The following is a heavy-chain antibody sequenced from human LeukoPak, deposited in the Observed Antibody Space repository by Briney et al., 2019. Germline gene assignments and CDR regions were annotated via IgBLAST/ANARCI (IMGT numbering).Heavy chain of an antibody. J-gene: IGHJ4*02. V-gene: IGHV1-69*13. Sequence: GASVKVSCKASGGTFSSYAISWVRQAPGQELEWMGGIIPIFGTANYAQKFQGRVTITAGESTSTAYMELSSLRSEDTAVYYCARDSNWNYGRYFDYWGQGTLVTVSS. CDR1: GGTFSSYA. CDR3: ARDSNWNYGRYFDY. CDR2: IIPIFGTA. D-gene: IGHD1-7*01.